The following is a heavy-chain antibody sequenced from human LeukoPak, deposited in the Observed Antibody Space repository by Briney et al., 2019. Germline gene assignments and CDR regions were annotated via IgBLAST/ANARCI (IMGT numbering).Heavy chain of an antibody. CDR3: AVSRADSSGYYSDY. CDR2: IIPIFGTA. CDR1: GGTFSSYA. D-gene: IGHD3-22*01. Sequence: SAKVSCKASGGTFSSYAISWVRQAPGQGLEWMGRIIPIFGTANYAQKFQGRVTITTDGSTSTAYMELSSLRSEDTAVYYCAVSRADSSGYYSDYWGQGTLVTVSS. J-gene: IGHJ4*02. V-gene: IGHV1-69*05.